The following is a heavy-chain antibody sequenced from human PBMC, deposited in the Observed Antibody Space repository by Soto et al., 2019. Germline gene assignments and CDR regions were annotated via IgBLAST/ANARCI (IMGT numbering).Heavy chain of an antibody. CDR3: AKVKDRFDSYYYYYMDV. V-gene: IGHV3-21*04. CDR2: ISSSSSYI. Sequence: GGSLRLSCAASGFTFSSYSMNWVRQAPGKGLEWVSSISSSSSYIYYADSVKGRFTISRDNSKNTLYLQMNSLRAEDTAVYYCAKVKDRFDSYYYYYMDVWGKGTTVNVSS. J-gene: IGHJ6*03. D-gene: IGHD3-9*01. CDR1: GFTFSSYS.